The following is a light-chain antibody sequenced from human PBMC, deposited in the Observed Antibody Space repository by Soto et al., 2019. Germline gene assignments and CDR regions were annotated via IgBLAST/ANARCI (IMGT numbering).Light chain of an antibody. V-gene: IGKV1-5*03. J-gene: IGKJ1*01. CDR1: QSITDW. CDR3: QYWDDYSWT. CDR2: KAS. Sequence: DIQMTQSPSTLSASVGDRVTITCRASQSITDWWAWYQQKPGQAPKILIYKASNLEGGVPSRFSGSGSGTEFTLTISSVQPDDFATYYCQYWDDYSWTFGQGTKVEIK.